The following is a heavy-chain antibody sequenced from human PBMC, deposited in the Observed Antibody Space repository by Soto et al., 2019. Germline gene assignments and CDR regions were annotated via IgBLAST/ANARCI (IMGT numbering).Heavy chain of an antibody. V-gene: IGHV1-69*01. J-gene: IGHJ4*02. CDR1: GGTFSSYS. D-gene: IGHD1-26*01. CDR2: IIPIFGTA. CDR3: ARDGGRHSGGIDY. Sequence: QVQLVQSGAEVKKPGSSVKVSCKASGGTFSSYSINWVRQAPGQGLEWMGEIIPIFGTANYAQKFQCRVTITAYESTSTDYMELSSLRSEDTAVYYCARDGGRHSGGIDYWGQGTLVTVSS.